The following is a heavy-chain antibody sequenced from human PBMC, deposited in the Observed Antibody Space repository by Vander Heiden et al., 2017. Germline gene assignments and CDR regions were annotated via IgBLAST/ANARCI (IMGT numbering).Heavy chain of an antibody. CDR3: ATNSETPIVGARRDYFDY. CDR1: GHTRTESS. V-gene: IGHV1-24*01. CDR2: FEPEDGET. J-gene: IGHJ4*02. Sequence: QVQLVQSGAEVKKPGAPVKFSCKVSGHTRTESSSHWVRQAPGKGPEWMGGFEPEDGETIDAQKFQGRVTMTEDTSTDTAYMELSSLRSEDTAVYYCATNSETPIVGARRDYFDYWGQGTLVTVSS. D-gene: IGHD1-26*01.